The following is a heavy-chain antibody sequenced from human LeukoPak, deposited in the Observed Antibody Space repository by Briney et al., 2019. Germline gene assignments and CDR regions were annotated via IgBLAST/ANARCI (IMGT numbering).Heavy chain of an antibody. D-gene: IGHD1-26*01. CDR2: INHSGST. V-gene: IGHV4-34*01. J-gene: IGHJ4*02. CDR3: ARAAGGSLD. Sequence: PSETLSLTCAVYGGSFSGYYWSWIRQPPGKGLEWIGEINHSGSTNYNLSLKSRVTISIDTSKNQFSLKLSSVTAADTAVYYCARAAGGSLDWGQGTLVTVSS. CDR1: GGSFSGYY.